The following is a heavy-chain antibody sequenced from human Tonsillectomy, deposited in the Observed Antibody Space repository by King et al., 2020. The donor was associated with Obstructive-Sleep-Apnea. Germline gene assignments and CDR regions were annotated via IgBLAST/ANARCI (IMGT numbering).Heavy chain of an antibody. Sequence: VQLVESGGGVVQPGGSLRLSCAASGFTFSSYGMHWVRQAPGKGLEWVTFIRFDGSKTYYADSVQGRFTISRDNSKSTLYLQMNNLRPEDTAFYYCAKDPGMGSQLDLRGPGTLVTVSS. J-gene: IGHJ4*02. CDR1: GFTFSSYG. CDR2: IRFDGSKT. D-gene: IGHD3-10*01. V-gene: IGHV3-30*02. CDR3: AKDPGMGSQLDL.